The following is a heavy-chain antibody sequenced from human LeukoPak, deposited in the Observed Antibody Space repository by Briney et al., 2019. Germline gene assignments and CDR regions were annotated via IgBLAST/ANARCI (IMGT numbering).Heavy chain of an antibody. CDR2: ISGIGGSI. CDR1: ELTFSPYG. CDR3: AREYGDSDAFDI. Sequence: GGSLRLSCAGSELTFSPYGMTWVRKAQGKGLEWAQAISGIGGSIYYADSVKGRFTISRDNAKNTLYLQMNSPRAEDTAVYYCAREYGDSDAFDIWGQGTMVTVSS. D-gene: IGHD4-17*01. J-gene: IGHJ3*02. V-gene: IGHV3-23*01.